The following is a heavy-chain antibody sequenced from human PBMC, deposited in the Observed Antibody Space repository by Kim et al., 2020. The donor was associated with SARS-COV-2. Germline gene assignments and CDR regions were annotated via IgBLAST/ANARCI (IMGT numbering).Heavy chain of an antibody. CDR1: GFTFTSSA. D-gene: IGHD3-10*01. V-gene: IGHV1-58*01. CDR2: IVVGSGNT. J-gene: IGHJ6*02. Sequence: SVKVSCKASGFTFTSSAVRWVRQARGQRLEWIGWIVVGSGNTNYAQKFQERVTITRDMSTSTAYMELSSLRSEDTAVYYCAAVGSKVRGVAFYYGMDVWGQGTTVTVSS. CDR3: AAVGSKVRGVAFYYGMDV.